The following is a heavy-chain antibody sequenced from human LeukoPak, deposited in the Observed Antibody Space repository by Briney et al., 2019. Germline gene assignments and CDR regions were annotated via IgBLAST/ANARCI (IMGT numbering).Heavy chain of an antibody. CDR1: GGSISSSTYY. J-gene: IGHJ4*02. V-gene: IGHV4-39*01. CDR2: IYYSGST. Sequence: SETLSLTCTVSGGSISSSTYYWGWVRQPPGKGLEWIGSIYYSGSTYYNPSLKSRVTISVDTSKNQFSLKLSSVTAADTAVYYCARTRYYYNSRSYGAPYYFDYWGQGTLVTVSS. CDR3: ARTRYYYNSRSYGAPYYFDY. D-gene: IGHD3-10*01.